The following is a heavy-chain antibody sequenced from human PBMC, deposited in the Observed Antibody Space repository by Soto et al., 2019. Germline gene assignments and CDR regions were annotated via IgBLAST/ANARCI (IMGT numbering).Heavy chain of an antibody. CDR2: INHSGST. V-gene: IGHV4-34*01. J-gene: IGHJ6*02. CDR3: ARGRRTTYYFYGMDV. Sequence: PSETLSLTCAVYCGCFSGYYWSWIRQPPGKGLEWIGEINHSGSTNYNPSLKSRVTISVDTSKNQFSLTLSSVTAADTAVYYCARGRRTTYYFYGMDVWGQGTTVTVSS. CDR1: CGCFSGYY.